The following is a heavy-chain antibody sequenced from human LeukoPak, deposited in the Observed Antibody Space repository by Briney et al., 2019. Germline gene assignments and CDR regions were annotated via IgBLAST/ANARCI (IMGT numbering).Heavy chain of an antibody. J-gene: IGHJ4*02. D-gene: IGHD6-13*01. CDR2: ISSSGGTT. CDR3: ASWAGVGTSSWYFGPFDY. CDR1: GFTPSSYS. V-gene: IGHV3-23*01. Sequence: GRCLRLSCAAPGFTPSSYSTNWARPAPGKGREWDSLISSSGGTTYYADSVKGRFTFSRDNSRSTLYLQMNSLRAEDTAVYYCASWAGVGTSSWYFGPFDYWGQGTLVTVSS.